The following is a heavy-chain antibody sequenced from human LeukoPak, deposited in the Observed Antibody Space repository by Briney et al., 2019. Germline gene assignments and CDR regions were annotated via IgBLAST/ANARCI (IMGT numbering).Heavy chain of an antibody. V-gene: IGHV3-9*03. D-gene: IGHD2-15*01. Sequence: GRSLRLSCAASGFTFDDYAMHWVRQASGKGLEWVSGISWNSGSIVYVDSVKGRFTISRDNAKNSLYLQMDSLGPEDMALYYCVKDVSLGFCSGGSCSAHFDYWGQGTLVTVSS. CDR2: ISWNSGSI. CDR1: GFTFDDYA. J-gene: IGHJ4*02. CDR3: VKDVSLGFCSGGSCSAHFDY.